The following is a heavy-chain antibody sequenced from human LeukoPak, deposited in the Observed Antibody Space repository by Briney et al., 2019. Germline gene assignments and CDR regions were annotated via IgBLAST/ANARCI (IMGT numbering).Heavy chain of an antibody. Sequence: ASVKVSCKASGYTFTDYYMHWVRQAPGQGLEWMGIINPSGGSTSYAQKFQGRVTMTRDTSTSTVYMELSSLRSEDTAVYYCARAKYYDFWSGRYYYYYYYMDVWGKGTTVTVSS. J-gene: IGHJ6*03. CDR1: GYTFTDYY. D-gene: IGHD3-3*01. CDR2: INPSGGST. V-gene: IGHV1-46*01. CDR3: ARAKYYDFWSGRYYYYYYYMDV.